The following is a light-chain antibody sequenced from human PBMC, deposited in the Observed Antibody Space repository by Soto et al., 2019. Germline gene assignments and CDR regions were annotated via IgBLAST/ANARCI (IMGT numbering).Light chain of an antibody. V-gene: IGKV3-15*01. J-gene: IGKJ1*01. CDR1: QGVSSD. Sequence: EIVMTQSPATLSVSPGERATLSCRASQGVSSDLAWYQQKPGQAPRLLMYGASTRATGIPARFSGSGSRTDFTLTIYSLQSEDFAVSYCQQYNNWPRTFGQGTKVDIK. CDR3: QQYNNWPRT. CDR2: GAS.